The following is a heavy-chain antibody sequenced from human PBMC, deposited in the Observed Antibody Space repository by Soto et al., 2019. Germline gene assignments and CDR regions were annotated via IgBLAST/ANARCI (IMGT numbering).Heavy chain of an antibody. CDR3: ANLATMVRGLGGDAFDI. CDR1: GGTFSSYT. J-gene: IGHJ3*02. V-gene: IGHV1-69*02. Sequence: QVQLVQSGAEVKKPGSSVKISCKASGGTFSSYTISWVRQAPGPGLEWMGRIIPILGIANHAKKFKGRVTITADKSTSTAYMELSSLRSEDTAGYYCANLATMVRGLGGDAFDIWGQGTMVTVSS. CDR2: IIPILGIA. D-gene: IGHD3-10*01.